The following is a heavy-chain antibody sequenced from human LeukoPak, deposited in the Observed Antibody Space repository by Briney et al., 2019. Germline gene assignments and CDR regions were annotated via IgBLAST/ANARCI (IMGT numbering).Heavy chain of an antibody. CDR2: TYYRSKWYN. D-gene: IGHD6-19*01. V-gene: IGHV6-1*01. Sequence: HTLTLTCAISGDSVSSNRTAWNWIRQSPSRGLEWLGRTYYRSKWYNDYAVSVKSRITINPDTSKKQFSLQLKYVTPEDTAVYYCARERSGAWYSGGWFNPWGEGTLVTVSS. J-gene: IGHJ5*02. CDR1: GDSVSSNRTA. CDR3: ARERSGAWYSGGWFNP.